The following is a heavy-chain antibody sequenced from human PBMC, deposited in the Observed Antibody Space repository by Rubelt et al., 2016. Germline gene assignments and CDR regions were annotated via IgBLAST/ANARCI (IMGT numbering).Heavy chain of an antibody. Sequence: EVQLVESGGGLVQPGGSLRLSCAAPGFSFTNYVMNWVRQAPGKGLEWVSTISPSGGSAHYADSVKGRVTISRDNSKNTLYLQMNSLRAEDTAVYYCAKNGIPARPFYGMDVWGQGTTVTVSS. CDR2: ISPSGGSA. D-gene: IGHD6-6*01. V-gene: IGHV3-23*04. J-gene: IGHJ6*02. CDR3: AKNGIPARPFYGMDV. CDR1: GFSFTNYV.